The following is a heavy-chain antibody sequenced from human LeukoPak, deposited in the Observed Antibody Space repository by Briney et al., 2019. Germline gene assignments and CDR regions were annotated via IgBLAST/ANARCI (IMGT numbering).Heavy chain of an antibody. Sequence: GGSLRLSCAASGFTFSSYGMHWGREAPGKGLEWVAFIRYDGSNKYYADSVKGRFTISRDNSKNTLYLQMNSLRAEDTAVYYCAKDQGLLWFGELSAIDYWGQGTLVTVSS. CDR2: IRYDGSNK. J-gene: IGHJ4*02. D-gene: IGHD3-10*01. CDR1: GFTFSSYG. V-gene: IGHV3-30*02. CDR3: AKDQGLLWFGELSAIDY.